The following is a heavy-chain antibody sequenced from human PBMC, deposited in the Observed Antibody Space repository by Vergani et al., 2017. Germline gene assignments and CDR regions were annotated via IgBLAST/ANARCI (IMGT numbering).Heavy chain of an antibody. CDR3: ATNDRGGQPPGGY. J-gene: IGHJ4*02. CDR2: INLNNGDT. CDR1: GNRFTAYS. D-gene: IGHD1-14*01. Sequence: QVQLVQSGAEVKRPGASVKVSCKASGNRFTAYSMHWVREAPGQGLEWMGRINLNNGDTQYAPKFQGRVTMTRDTSISTGYMELNSLRSDDTAVYYCATNDRGGQPPGGYWGQGSLVTVSS. V-gene: IGHV1-2*06.